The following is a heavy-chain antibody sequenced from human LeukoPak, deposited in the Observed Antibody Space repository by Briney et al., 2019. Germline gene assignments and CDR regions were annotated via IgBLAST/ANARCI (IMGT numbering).Heavy chain of an antibody. CDR1: GGSISSGDYY. J-gene: IGHJ3*02. V-gene: IGHV4-30-4*08. CDR2: IYYSGST. D-gene: IGHD3-3*01. Sequence: SQTLSLTCTVSGGSISSGDYYWSWIRQPPRKGLEWIWYIYYSGSTYYNPSLKSRVTISVDTSKNQFSLKLSSVTAADTAVYCCARGITIFGVVIIPVAFDIWGQGTMVTVSS. CDR3: ARGITIFGVVIIPVAFDI.